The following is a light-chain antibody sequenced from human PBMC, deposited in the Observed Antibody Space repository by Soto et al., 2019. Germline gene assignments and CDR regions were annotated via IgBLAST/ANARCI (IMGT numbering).Light chain of an antibody. CDR1: QGVNNY. Sequence: DIQMTQSPSSLSASVGDRVTITCRASQGVNNYLAWYQQKPGKVPQLLIYSASTLHPGVPSRFSGRGSGTDFTLTISSLQPEDVATYYCQKFNSAPFTFGPGTKVDIK. CDR2: SAS. J-gene: IGKJ3*01. V-gene: IGKV1-27*01. CDR3: QKFNSAPFT.